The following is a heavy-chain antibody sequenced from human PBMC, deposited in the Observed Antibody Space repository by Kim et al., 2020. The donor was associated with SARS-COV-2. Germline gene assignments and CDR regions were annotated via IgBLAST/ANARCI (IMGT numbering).Heavy chain of an antibody. D-gene: IGHD6-19*01. CDR1: GGTFSSYA. J-gene: IGHJ4*02. Sequence: SVKVSCKASGGTFSSYAISWVRQAPGQGLEWMGGIIPIFGTANYAQKFQGRVTLTADESTSTAYMELSSLRSADTAVYYCVGHMAGTSGFYYWGQGTLV. CDR2: IIPIFGTA. V-gene: IGHV1-69*13. CDR3: VGHMAGTSGFYY.